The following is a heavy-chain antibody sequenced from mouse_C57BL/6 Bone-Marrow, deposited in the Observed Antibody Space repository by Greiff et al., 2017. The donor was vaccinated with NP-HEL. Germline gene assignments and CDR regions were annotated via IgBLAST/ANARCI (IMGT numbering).Heavy chain of an antibody. J-gene: IGHJ2*01. CDR2: IDPSDSYT. D-gene: IGHD1-1*01. Sequence: QVQLQQSGAELVMPGASVKLSCKASGYTFTSYWMHWVKQRPGQGLEWIGEIDPSDSYTNYNQKFKGKSTLTVDKSSSTAYMQLSSLTSEDSAVYYCARSRGITTVAFYYCDYWGQGTTRTVSS. CDR3: ARSRGITTVAFYYCDY. V-gene: IGHV1-69*01. CDR1: GYTFTSYW.